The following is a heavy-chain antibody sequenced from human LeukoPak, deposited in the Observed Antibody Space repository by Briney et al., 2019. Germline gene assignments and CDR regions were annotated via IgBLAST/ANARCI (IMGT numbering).Heavy chain of an antibody. CDR3: ARHYGDYHYWYFDL. CDR2: ISGSGGST. CDR1: GFTFSNAW. D-gene: IGHD4-17*01. V-gene: IGHV3-23*01. Sequence: GGSLRLSCAASGFTFSNAWMSWVRQAPGKGLEWVSAISGSGGSTYYADSVKGRFTISRDNSKNTLYLQMNSLRAEDTAVYYCARHYGDYHYWYFDLWGRGTLVTVSS. J-gene: IGHJ2*01.